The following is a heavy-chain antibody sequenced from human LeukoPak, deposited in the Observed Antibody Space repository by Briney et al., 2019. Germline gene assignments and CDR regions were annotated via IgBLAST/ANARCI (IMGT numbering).Heavy chain of an antibody. CDR1: GFTFSSYG. D-gene: IGHD1-26*01. J-gene: IGHJ4*02. CDR3: AREGIDFDY. CDR2: IWYDGSNK. V-gene: IGHV3-33*01. Sequence: PGGSLRLSCAASGFTFSSYGMHWVRQAPGKGLEWVAVIWYDGSNKYYADSVKGRFTISRDNAKNSLYLQMNSLRDEDTAVYYCAREGIDFDYWGLGTLVTVSS.